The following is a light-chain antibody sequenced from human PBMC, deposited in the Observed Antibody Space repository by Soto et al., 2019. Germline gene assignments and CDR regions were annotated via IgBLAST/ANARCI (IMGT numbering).Light chain of an antibody. Sequence: QSALTQPASVSGSPGQSITISCTGTSSDVGGYNYVSWYQQHPGKAPKLMIYDVDNRPSGVSNRFSGSRSGNTASLTISGLQAEDEGDYYCSSSTSSSTVVFGGGTKLSVL. CDR3: SSSTSSSTVV. V-gene: IGLV2-14*01. CDR2: DVD. J-gene: IGLJ2*01. CDR1: SSDVGGYNY.